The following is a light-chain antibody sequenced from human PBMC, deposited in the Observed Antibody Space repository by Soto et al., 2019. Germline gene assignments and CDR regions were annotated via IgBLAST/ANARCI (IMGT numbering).Light chain of an antibody. Sequence: QSVLTQPPSASGSPGQSVTISCTGTSSDVGGYNYVSWYQHHPGKAPKLIIYDVTNRPSGVPNPFSGSKSGNTASLTISGLQPEDDADYYCSSYTTSNTRQIVFGTGTKVTVL. CDR1: SSDVGGYNY. V-gene: IGLV2-8*01. CDR3: SSYTTSNTRQIV. J-gene: IGLJ1*01. CDR2: DVT.